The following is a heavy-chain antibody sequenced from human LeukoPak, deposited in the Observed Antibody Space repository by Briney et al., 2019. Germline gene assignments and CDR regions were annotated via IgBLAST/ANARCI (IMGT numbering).Heavy chain of an antibody. CDR1: GYTFSSYG. J-gene: IGHJ4*02. CDR3: ARLGPRGGYSSSWDPFDY. Sequence: ASVKVSCKASGYTFSSYGISWVRQAPGQGLEWMGWIIAYNGNTDYAQKLQGRVTMTTDTSTSTAYMELRSLRSDDTAVYYCARLGPRGGYSSSWDPFDYWGQGTLVTVSS. D-gene: IGHD6-13*01. CDR2: IIAYNGNT. V-gene: IGHV1-18*01.